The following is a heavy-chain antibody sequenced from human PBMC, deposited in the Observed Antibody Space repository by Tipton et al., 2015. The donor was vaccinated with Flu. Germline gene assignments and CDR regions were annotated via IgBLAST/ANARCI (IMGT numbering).Heavy chain of an antibody. D-gene: IGHD1-14*01. CDR2: IYYSGST. J-gene: IGHJ4*02. CDR1: GGSISSYY. V-gene: IGHV4-39*07. Sequence: TLSLTCTVSGGSISSYYWGWIRQPPGKGLEWIGSIYYSGSTHYNPSLKSRVTTSVDTSKNQFSLKLSSVTAADTAVYYCARVPTGYLVDYWGQGTLVTVSS. CDR3: ARVPTGYLVDY.